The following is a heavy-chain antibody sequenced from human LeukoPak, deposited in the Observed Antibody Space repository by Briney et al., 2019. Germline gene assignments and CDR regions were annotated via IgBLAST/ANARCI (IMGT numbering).Heavy chain of an antibody. V-gene: IGHV6-1*01. J-gene: IGHJ4*02. CDR2: TYYRSKWYN. CDR1: GDSVSSNSAA. Sequence: SQTLSLTCAISGDSVSSNSAAWNWIRQSPSTGLEWLGRTYYRSKWYNEYAVSVRSRIIINPDTSKNQLSLQLNSATPEDTAVYYCAREKDYIGFDYWGQGTLVTVSS. D-gene: IGHD4-11*01. CDR3: AREKDYIGFDY.